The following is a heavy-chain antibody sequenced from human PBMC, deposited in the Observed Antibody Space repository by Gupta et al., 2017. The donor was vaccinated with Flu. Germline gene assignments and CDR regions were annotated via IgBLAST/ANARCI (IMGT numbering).Heavy chain of an antibody. CDR1: YS. D-gene: IGHD1-26*01. CDR2: IFNGGRT. CDR3: AREVLYGGSNGNTSDH. V-gene: IGHV4-34*12. J-gene: IGHJ4*02. Sequence: YSCRWVRQPPGKGLKWVGAIFNGGRTNSPTSLKSRVPISVDTSKNLFSLTLRSVTAADPSVYYCAREVLYGGSNGNTSDHWGQGTQVTVSS.